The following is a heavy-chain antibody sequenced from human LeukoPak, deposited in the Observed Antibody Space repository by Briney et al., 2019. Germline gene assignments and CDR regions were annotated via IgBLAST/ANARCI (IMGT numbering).Heavy chain of an antibody. CDR3: ARGHVGSCVDY. J-gene: IGHJ4*02. CDR2: INQDGREK. V-gene: IGHV3-7*01. CDR1: GVTSSSYW. Sequence: GGSLRLSCAASGVTSSSYWMSWVRQAPGTGLEWVANINQDGREKYYVDSVKGRFTLSRDNAQNTLYLQMNSVRAEDTAVYYCARGHVGSCVDYWWQGTLVAVSS. D-gene: IGHD2-2*01.